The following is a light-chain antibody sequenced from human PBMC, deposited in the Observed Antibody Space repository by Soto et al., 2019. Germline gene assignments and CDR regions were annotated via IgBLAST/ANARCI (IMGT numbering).Light chain of an antibody. CDR1: QGISSY. CDR2: ASS. Sequence: DIQLTQSPSFLSASVGDRVTISCRASQGISSYLAWYQQTPGKAPKLLIYASSTLQSGVPSRFSGSGSGTEFTLTIGSLQPEDFATYYCQQLNTFPVTCGQGTRLEI. J-gene: IGKJ5*01. V-gene: IGKV1-9*01. CDR3: QQLNTFPVT.